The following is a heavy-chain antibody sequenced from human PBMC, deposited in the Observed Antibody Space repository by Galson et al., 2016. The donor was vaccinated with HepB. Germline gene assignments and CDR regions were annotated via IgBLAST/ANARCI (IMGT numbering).Heavy chain of an antibody. D-gene: IGHD2-2*01. J-gene: IGHJ4*02. V-gene: IGHV3-33*08. CDR3: ASACSSTTCYGDFDY. Sequence: SLRLSCAASGFTFSSYGMHWVRQAPGKGLEWVAVIWYDGGKKYYADSVKGRFAISRDNSKNTLYLQMNSLRAEDTAVYYCASACSSTTCYGDFDYWDQGTLVTVSS. CDR2: IWYDGGKK. CDR1: GFTFSSYG.